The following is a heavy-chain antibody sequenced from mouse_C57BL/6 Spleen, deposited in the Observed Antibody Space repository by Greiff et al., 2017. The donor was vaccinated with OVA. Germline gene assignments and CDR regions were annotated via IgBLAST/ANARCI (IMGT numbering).Heavy chain of an antibody. CDR1: GFTFSSYA. Sequence: EVKLEESGEGLVKPGGSLKLSCAASGFTFSSYAMSWVRQTPEKRLEWVAYISSGGDYIYYADTVKGRFTISRDNARNTLYLQMSSLKSEDTAMYYCTRGNYPYYYAMDYWGQGTSVTVSS. J-gene: IGHJ4*01. D-gene: IGHD2-1*01. CDR3: TRGNYPYYYAMDY. V-gene: IGHV5-9-1*02. CDR2: ISSGGDYI.